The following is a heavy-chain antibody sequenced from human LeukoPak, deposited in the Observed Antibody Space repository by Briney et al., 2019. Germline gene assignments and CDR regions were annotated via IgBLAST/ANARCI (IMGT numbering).Heavy chain of an antibody. J-gene: IGHJ5*02. CDR3: ARGSSVRDWFDL. CDR2: INPNSGGA. CDR1: GYTFTGYF. V-gene: IGHV1-2*02. Sequence: ASVKVSCKASGYTFTGYFMNWVRQAPGQGLEWMGWINPNSGGANYAQKFQGRVTMTRDTSISTAYMELSSLISDDMAVYYCARGSSVRDWFDLWGQGTLVTVSS. D-gene: IGHD1-1*01.